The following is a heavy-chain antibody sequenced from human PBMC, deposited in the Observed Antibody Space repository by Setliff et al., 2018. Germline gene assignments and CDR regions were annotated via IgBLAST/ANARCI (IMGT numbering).Heavy chain of an antibody. CDR2: ISASGDTT. D-gene: IGHD1-26*01. Sequence: GGSLRLSCAASGFVFSTYDMSWVRQAPGKGLEWVSAISASGDTTYYADSVKGRFTISSDNAKNSLYLQMNSLRAEDTAVYYCARDGTFALMVGDFDLWGQGALVTVSS. CDR1: GFVFSTYD. V-gene: IGHV3-23*01. CDR3: ARDGTFALMVGDFDL. J-gene: IGHJ4*02.